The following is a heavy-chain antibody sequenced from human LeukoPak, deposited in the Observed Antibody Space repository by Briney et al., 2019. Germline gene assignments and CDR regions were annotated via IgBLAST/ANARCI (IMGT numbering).Heavy chain of an antibody. D-gene: IGHD3-22*01. Sequence: GGSLRLSCVASGFTFSSYGMHWVRQAPGKGLEWVAVIWYDGTNKYYADSVKGRFTISRDSLKNTLYLQMNSLRAEDTAVYYCARAAYDNSGYLTLWGQGTLVTVSS. V-gene: IGHV3-33*01. CDR2: IWYDGTNK. CDR3: ARAAYDNSGYLTL. CDR1: GFTFSSYG. J-gene: IGHJ4*02.